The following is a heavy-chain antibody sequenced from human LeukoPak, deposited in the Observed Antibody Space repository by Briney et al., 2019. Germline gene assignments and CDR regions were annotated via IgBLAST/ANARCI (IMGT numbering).Heavy chain of an antibody. CDR3: ARGGNSAWYFDY. V-gene: IGHV4-59*12. CDR2: FSNSGTN. Sequence: SETLSLTCTVSGGSISDYYWSWIRQPPGKGLEWIGYFSNSGTNNYNPSLKSRVTISLDRSRNQFSLRLNSVTAADTAVYYCARGGNSAWYFDYWGQGTLVTVSS. CDR1: GGSISDYY. D-gene: IGHD6-19*01. J-gene: IGHJ4*02.